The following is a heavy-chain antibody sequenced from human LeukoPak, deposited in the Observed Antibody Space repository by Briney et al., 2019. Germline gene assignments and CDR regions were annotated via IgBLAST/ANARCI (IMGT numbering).Heavy chain of an antibody. D-gene: IGHD4-17*01. Sequence: GGSLRLSCAASGFTLSSYWMHWVRQAPGKGLVWVSRINRDGSSTTYAESVKGRFTISRDDAENTLYLQMNSLRAEDTAVYYCARGRYGDFYWGQGTLVTVSS. CDR2: INRDGSST. CDR3: ARGRYGDFY. CDR1: GFTLSSYW. V-gene: IGHV3-74*01. J-gene: IGHJ4*02.